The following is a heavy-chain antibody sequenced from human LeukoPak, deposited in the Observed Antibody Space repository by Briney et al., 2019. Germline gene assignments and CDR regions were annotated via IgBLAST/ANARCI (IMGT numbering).Heavy chain of an antibody. Sequence: GGSLRLSCVASGFTFSKYWMTWVRQAPGKGLAWVANIKQDGSAKYYMDSVKGRFAISRDNAKNSLYLRMSSLGAEDTAVYYCARVNPLVAPGALDIWGQGTMVAVSS. J-gene: IGHJ3*02. V-gene: IGHV3-7*01. D-gene: IGHD5-12*01. CDR3: ARVNPLVAPGALDI. CDR1: GFTFSKYW. CDR2: IKQDGSAK.